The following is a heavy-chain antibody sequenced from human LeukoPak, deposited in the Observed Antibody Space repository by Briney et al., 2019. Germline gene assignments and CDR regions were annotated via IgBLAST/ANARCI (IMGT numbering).Heavy chain of an antibody. Sequence: GESLKISCKGSGYSFTSYWVGWVRQMPGKGLEWMGIIYPGDSDTRYSPSFQGQVTFSADKSISTAYLQWISLKASDTAMYYCARRSSIATPLFDYWGQGTLVTVSS. V-gene: IGHV5-51*01. CDR3: ARRSSIATPLFDY. D-gene: IGHD6-6*01. CDR1: GYSFTSYW. J-gene: IGHJ4*02. CDR2: IYPGDSDT.